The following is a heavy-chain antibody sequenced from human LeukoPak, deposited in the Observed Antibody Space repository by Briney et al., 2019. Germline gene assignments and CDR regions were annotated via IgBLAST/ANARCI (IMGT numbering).Heavy chain of an antibody. Sequence: GASVKVSCKASGYTFTNYVTHWVRQAPGQRLEWMGWISAGNGNTKYSERFQGRVTMTTDTSTSTAYMELRSLRSDDTAVYYCARDSPLEYSSSNYMDVWGKGTTVTVSS. CDR1: GYTFTNYV. V-gene: IGHV1-3*01. CDR3: ARDSPLEYSSSNYMDV. D-gene: IGHD6-6*01. J-gene: IGHJ6*03. CDR2: ISAGNGNT.